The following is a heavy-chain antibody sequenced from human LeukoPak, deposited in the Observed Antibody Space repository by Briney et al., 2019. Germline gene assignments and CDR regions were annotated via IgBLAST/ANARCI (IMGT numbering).Heavy chain of an antibody. V-gene: IGHV4-39*01. CDR2: IYYSGST. CDR3: AEGGLGYCSGCSCYSKEDWFDP. Sequence: SETLSLTWTVSGGSISSSSYYWVWIRQPPANGLEWIGSIYYSGSTYYSPSLKSRVTISVDTSKNQFSLKLSSVTAADTAVYYCAEGGLGYCSGCSCYSKEDWFDPWGQGTLVSVSS. CDR1: GGSISSSSYY. D-gene: IGHD2-15*01. J-gene: IGHJ5*02.